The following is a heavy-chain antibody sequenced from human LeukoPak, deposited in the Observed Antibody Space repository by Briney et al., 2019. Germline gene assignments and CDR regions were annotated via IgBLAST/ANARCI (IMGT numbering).Heavy chain of an antibody. D-gene: IGHD3-22*01. CDR3: AKEGNYYDSSGYYDY. Sequence: AGGSLRLSCAASGFTFSSYAMHWVRQAPGKGLEWVAVISYDGSNKYYADSVKGRFTISRDNSKNTLYLQMNSLRAEDTAVYYCAKEGNYYDSSGYYDYWGQGTLVTVSS. J-gene: IGHJ4*02. CDR1: GFTFSSYA. V-gene: IGHV3-30*04. CDR2: ISYDGSNK.